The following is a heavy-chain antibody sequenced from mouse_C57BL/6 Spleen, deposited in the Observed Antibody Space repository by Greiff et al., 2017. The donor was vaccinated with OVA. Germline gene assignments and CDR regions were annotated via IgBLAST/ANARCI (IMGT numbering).Heavy chain of an antibody. CDR1: GYSFTGYF. V-gene: IGHV1-20*01. Sequence: VQLQQSGPELVKPGDSVKISCTASGYSFTGYFLNWVMQSHGKSLEWIGRINPYNGDTFYNQKFKGKATLTVDKSSSTAHMELRSLTSEDSAVYYCARSGYYGSLDYWGQGTTLTVSS. CDR2: INPYNGDT. J-gene: IGHJ2*01. CDR3: ARSGYYGSLDY. D-gene: IGHD1-1*01.